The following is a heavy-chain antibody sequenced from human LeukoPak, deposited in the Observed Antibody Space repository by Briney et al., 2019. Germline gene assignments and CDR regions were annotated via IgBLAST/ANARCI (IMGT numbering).Heavy chain of an antibody. V-gene: IGHV1-69*06. J-gene: IGHJ6*03. CDR3: ARGRDIVVVPAAMDSIARAYYYYYMDV. CDR1: GGTFSSYA. D-gene: IGHD2-2*01. CDR2: IIPIFGTA. Sequence: ASVKVSCKASGGTFSSYAISWVRQAPGQGLEWMGGIIPIFGTANYAQKFQGRVTITADKSTSTAYMELSSLRSEDTAVYYCARGRDIVVVPAAMDSIARAYYYYYMDVWGKGTTVTVSS.